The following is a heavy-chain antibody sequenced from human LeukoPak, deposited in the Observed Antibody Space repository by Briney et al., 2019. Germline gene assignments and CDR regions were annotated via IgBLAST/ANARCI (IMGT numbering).Heavy chain of an antibody. CDR3: AKDRGYIAVRELDY. V-gene: IGHV3-30*18. CDR1: GFTFSSYG. Sequence: GGSLRLSCAASGFTFSSYGMHWVRQAPGKGLEWVAVISYDGSNKYYADSVKGRFTISRDNSKNTLYLQMNSLRAEDTAVYYCAKDRGYIAVRELDYWRQGTLVTVSS. D-gene: IGHD6-19*01. CDR2: ISYDGSNK. J-gene: IGHJ4*02.